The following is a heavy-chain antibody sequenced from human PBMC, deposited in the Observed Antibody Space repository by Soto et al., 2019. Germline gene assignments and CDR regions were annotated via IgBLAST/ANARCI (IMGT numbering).Heavy chain of an antibody. V-gene: IGHV3-48*02. CDR2: ISSSSSTI. D-gene: IGHD2-8*01. Sequence: GGSLRLSCAASGFTFSSYSMNWVRQAPGKGLEWVSYISSSSSTIYYADSVKGRFTISRDNAKNSLYLQMNSLRDEDTAVYYCARDPRRYCTNGVCYTPGFDYWGQGTLVTVSS. CDR1: GFTFSSYS. J-gene: IGHJ4*02. CDR3: ARDPRRYCTNGVCYTPGFDY.